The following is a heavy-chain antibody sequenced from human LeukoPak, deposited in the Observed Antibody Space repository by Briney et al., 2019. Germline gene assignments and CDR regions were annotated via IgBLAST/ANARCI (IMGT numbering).Heavy chain of an antibody. Sequence: SETLSLTCTVSGGSISSGGYYWSWIRQHPGKGLEWIGYIYYSGSTYYNPSLESRVTISVDTSKNQFSLKLSSVTAADTAVYYCARDAGVSEKIPYYFDYWGQGTLVTVSS. J-gene: IGHJ4*02. V-gene: IGHV4-31*03. CDR2: IYYSGST. CDR3: ARDAGVSEKIPYYFDY. D-gene: IGHD2-21*01. CDR1: GGSISSGGYY.